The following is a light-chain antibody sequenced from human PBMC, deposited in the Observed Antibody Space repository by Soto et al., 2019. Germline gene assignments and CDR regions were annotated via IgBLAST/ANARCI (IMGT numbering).Light chain of an antibody. V-gene: IGKV1-6*01. J-gene: IGKJ1*01. Sequence: ATQMTQSPSSLSASVGDRISITCRASQDIRNELGWYQQKPGKAPKLLIYAASSLQSGVPSRFSGSGSGTDFTLTISSLQPEDFATYYCLQDYSYPWTFGQGTKVEIK. CDR3: LQDYSYPWT. CDR1: QDIRNE. CDR2: AAS.